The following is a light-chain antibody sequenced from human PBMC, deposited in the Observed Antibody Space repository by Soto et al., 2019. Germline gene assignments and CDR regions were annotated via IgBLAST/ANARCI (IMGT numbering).Light chain of an antibody. V-gene: IGKV3-15*01. CDR2: GAF. Sequence: EIVMTQSPGTLSVSPGERATLSCGASQSVSSNLAWYQQKPGQAPSLLIYGAFTRATGIPARFSGTGSGTEFTLTISSLQSEDFALYYCQQYNDWPLTFGQGTKVDIK. CDR1: QSVSSN. J-gene: IGKJ1*01. CDR3: QQYNDWPLT.